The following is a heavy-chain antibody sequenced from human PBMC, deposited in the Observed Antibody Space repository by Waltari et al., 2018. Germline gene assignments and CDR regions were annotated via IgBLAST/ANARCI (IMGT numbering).Heavy chain of an antibody. D-gene: IGHD3-3*01. J-gene: IGHJ4*02. V-gene: IGHV3-23*01. CDR3: AKEMGIFGVVMDY. Sequence: EVQLLEPGGGLVRPGGSLRLPCAASGFPFSTQARGWVRQAPGKGLEWVSAISGSGCSTYYADSVKGRFTISRDNSKNTLYLQMNSLRAEDTAVYYCAKEMGIFGVVMDYWGQGTLVTVSS. CDR2: ISGSGCST. CDR1: GFPFSTQA.